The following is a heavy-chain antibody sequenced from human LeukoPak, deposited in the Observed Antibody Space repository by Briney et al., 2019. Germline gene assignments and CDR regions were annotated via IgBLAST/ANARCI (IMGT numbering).Heavy chain of an antibody. D-gene: IGHD2-21*02. CDR3: TLEGRIGDPSFSFDY. CDR2: IRSKANSYAT. Sequence: GGSLRLSCATSGFTFSGSAMHWVRQASGKGLDWVGRIRSKANSYATAYAASVKGRFTISRDDSKNTAYLQMNSLKTEDTAVYYCTLEGRIGDPSFSFDYWGQGTLVTVSS. CDR1: GFTFSGSA. V-gene: IGHV3-73*01. J-gene: IGHJ4*02.